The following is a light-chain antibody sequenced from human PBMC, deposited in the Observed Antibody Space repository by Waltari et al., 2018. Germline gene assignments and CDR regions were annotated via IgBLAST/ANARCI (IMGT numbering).Light chain of an antibody. V-gene: IGKV3-11*01. Sequence: DTVLTQSPATLSLSPGERATLSCRASQSVRNFLAWYQQKPGQAPRLLIYDTSNRATCIPARFSGSGFGTDFTLTISSLEPEDFAVYYCQQRSNWPLTFGGGTKVEIK. CDR3: QQRSNWPLT. CDR2: DTS. J-gene: IGKJ4*01. CDR1: QSVRNF.